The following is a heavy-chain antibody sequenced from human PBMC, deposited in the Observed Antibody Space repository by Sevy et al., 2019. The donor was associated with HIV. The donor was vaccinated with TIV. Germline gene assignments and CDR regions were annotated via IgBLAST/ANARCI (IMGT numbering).Heavy chain of an antibody. D-gene: IGHD4-17*01. V-gene: IGHV4-34*01. CDR2: IDHSGRS. CDR1: GESCSNYY. J-gene: IGHJ4*02. Sequence: SETLSLTCAVYGESCSNYYWSWIRLSPGKGLESIGEIDHSGRSDYNPSLKILVTMSVDTSKNQLSLKLTSVTAADTAVYSCARGPKPLRSDYGDYRGVGYYFDSWGQGTLVTVSS. CDR3: ARGPKPLRSDYGDYRGVGYYFDS.